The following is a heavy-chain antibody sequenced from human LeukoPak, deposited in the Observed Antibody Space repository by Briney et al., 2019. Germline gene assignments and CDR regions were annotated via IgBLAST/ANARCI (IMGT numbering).Heavy chain of an antibody. CDR3: AQNSGSYQSY. Sequence: GGSLRLSCAASGFTFDDYAMHWVRQAPGKGLEWVSYISWNSGTIAYADSVKGRFTISRDNAKNSLYLQMNSLRAEDTAVYYCAQNSGSYQSYWGQGTLVTVSP. J-gene: IGHJ4*02. D-gene: IGHD1-26*01. V-gene: IGHV3-9*01. CDR2: ISWNSGTI. CDR1: GFTFDDYA.